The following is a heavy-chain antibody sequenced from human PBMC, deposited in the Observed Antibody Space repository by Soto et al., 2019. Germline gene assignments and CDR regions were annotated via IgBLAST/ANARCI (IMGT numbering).Heavy chain of an antibody. CDR1: GFTFSRYA. Sequence: GGSLRLSCAASGFTFSRYAMSWVRQAPGKGLEWVSAISGSGGSTYYADSVKGRFTISRDNSKNTLYLQMNSLRAEDTAVYYCAKDGTTIFGVVILTRYYFDYWGQGTLVTVSS. CDR2: ISGSGGST. J-gene: IGHJ4*02. D-gene: IGHD3-3*01. V-gene: IGHV3-23*01. CDR3: AKDGTTIFGVVILTRYYFDY.